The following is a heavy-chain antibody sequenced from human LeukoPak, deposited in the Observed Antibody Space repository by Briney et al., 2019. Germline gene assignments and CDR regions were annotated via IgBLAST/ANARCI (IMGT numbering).Heavy chain of an antibody. V-gene: IGHV3-53*01. D-gene: IGHD3-22*01. Sequence: GGSRRLSCAASGFTFSSYSMNWVRQAPGKGLEWVSVIYSGGSTYYADSVKGRFTISRDNSKNTLYPQMNSLRAEDTAVYYCARVDVVTSYFDYWGQGTLVTVSS. CDR1: GFTFSSYS. CDR3: ARVDVVTSYFDY. CDR2: IYSGGST. J-gene: IGHJ4*02.